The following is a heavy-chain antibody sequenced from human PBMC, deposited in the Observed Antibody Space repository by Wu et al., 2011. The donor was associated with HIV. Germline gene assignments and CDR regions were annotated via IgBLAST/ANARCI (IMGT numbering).Heavy chain of an antibody. D-gene: IGHD2-8*01. J-gene: IGHJ4*02. CDR3: ARGREDYYASRDHSPLDS. CDR1: GGSFSNYA. CDR2: ITPLFRTP. V-gene: IGHV1-69*05. Sequence: QVQLVQSGAEVKKLGSSVKVSCEASGGSFSNYAITWVRQAPGQGLEWVGGITPLFRTPNYAQKFQGRVTITTDDSTSTVYMEVRSLRSEDTAIYYCARGREDYYASRDHSPLDSWGQGTRVSVSS.